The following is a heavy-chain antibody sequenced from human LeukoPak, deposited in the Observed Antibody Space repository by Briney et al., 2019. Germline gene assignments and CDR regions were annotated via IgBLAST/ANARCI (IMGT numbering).Heavy chain of an antibody. J-gene: IGHJ4*02. CDR2: ITTSDGGT. CDR3: TKGFRYFDS. Sequence: GGSLRLSCASSGFTSSNYIMRWVRLAPGRGLEWVSTITTSDGGTYYADSVRGRFTISRDNSKKTVYLQMSSLRAEDTAMYYCTKGFRYFDSWGPGTLVTVSS. V-gene: IGHV3-23*01. D-gene: IGHD3-10*01. CDR1: GFTSSNYI.